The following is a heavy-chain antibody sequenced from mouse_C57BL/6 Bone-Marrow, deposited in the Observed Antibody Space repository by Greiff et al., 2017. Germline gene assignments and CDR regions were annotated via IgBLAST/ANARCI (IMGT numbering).Heavy chain of an antibody. CDR1: GYTFTSYT. J-gene: IGHJ3*01. Sequence: QVLLQQSGAELARPGASVKMSCTASGYTFTSYTMHWVKQRPGQGLEWIGYINPSSGYTKYNQKFKDKATLTADKSSSTAYMQLSSLTSEDSAVYYCAKLSFAYWGQGTLVTVSA. CDR2: INPSSGYT. CDR3: AKLSFAY. D-gene: IGHD6-2*01. V-gene: IGHV1-4*01.